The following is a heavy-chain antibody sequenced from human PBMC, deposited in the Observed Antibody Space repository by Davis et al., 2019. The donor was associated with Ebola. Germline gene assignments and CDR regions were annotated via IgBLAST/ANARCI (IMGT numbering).Heavy chain of an antibody. CDR1: GYTFTSYY. D-gene: IGHD6-13*01. CDR2: INPSGGST. V-gene: IGHV1-46*01. CDR3: ARDFGGHSSSWYEFDY. Sequence: AASVKVSCKASGYTFTSYYMHWVRQAPGQGLEWMGIINPSGGSTSYAQKFQGRVNMTRDTSTSTVYMELSSLRSEDTAVYYCARDFGGHSSSWYEFDYWGQGTLVTVSS. J-gene: IGHJ4*02.